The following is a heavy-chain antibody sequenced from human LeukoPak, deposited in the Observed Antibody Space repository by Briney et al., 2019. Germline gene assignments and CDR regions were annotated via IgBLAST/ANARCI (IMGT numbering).Heavy chain of an antibody. CDR3: ARVDSSRWNQYYYYMDV. CDR1: GYTLTNHA. J-gene: IGHJ6*03. V-gene: IGHV1-18*01. D-gene: IGHD6-13*01. Sequence: ASVKVSCKASGYTLTNHAITWVRQAPGQGLEWMGGISTHNGKTNYAQKFQGRVTMTTDTSTSTAYMDLRSLRSDDTAVYYCARVDSSRWNQYYYYMDVWGKGTTVTVSS. CDR2: ISTHNGKT.